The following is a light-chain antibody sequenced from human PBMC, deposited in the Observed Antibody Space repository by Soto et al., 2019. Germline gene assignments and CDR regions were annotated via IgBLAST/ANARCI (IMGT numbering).Light chain of an antibody. CDR1: QSISSF. CDR2: GAS. CDR3: QQHFNGPIT. J-gene: IGKJ5*01. Sequence: EIVSTQSPTTLSLCPGERATHSCRASQSISSFLAWYQQKPGQAPRLLIYGASNRATGIPARFSGSGSGTDFTLTISSLEPEDFAVYYCQQHFNGPITFGQGTRLEI. V-gene: IGKV3-11*01.